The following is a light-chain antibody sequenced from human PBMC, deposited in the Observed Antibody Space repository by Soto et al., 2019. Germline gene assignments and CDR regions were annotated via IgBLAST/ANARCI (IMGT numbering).Light chain of an antibody. V-gene: IGKV1-27*01. CDR2: AAS. CDR1: QGIRNF. Sequence: DIQMTQSPTSLSASVGDRVTITCQASQGIRNFVAWYQQKPGKAPKLLIYAASTLQSGVPSRFSDSGSGTDFHLTINSLHAEDVATYSCQKYSSVPVFGPGTKVEIK. CDR3: QKYSSVPV. J-gene: IGKJ3*01.